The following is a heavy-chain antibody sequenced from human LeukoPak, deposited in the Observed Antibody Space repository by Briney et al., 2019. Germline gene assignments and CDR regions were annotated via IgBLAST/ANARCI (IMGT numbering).Heavy chain of an antibody. CDR1: GFTFSSYE. Sequence: GGSLRLSCAASGFTFSSYEMNWVRQAPGKVLEWVSYISSSGSTIYYADSVKGRFTISRDNSKNTLYLQMNSLRAEDTAIYYCAKAYTSGWYYFDYWGQGTLVTVSS. D-gene: IGHD6-19*01. V-gene: IGHV3-48*03. J-gene: IGHJ4*02. CDR2: ISSSGSTI. CDR3: AKAYTSGWYYFDY.